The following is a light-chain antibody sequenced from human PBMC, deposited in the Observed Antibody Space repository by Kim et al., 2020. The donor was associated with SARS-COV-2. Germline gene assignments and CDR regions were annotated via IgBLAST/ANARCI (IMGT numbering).Light chain of an antibody. J-gene: IGKJ1*01. CDR1: QSVSGNY. Sequence: EIVLTQSPGTLSLSPGERATLSCGASQSVSGNYLAWYQQKPGQAPRLLIYGASNRATGIPDRFSGSGSGTDFTLTISRLEPEDFAVYYCQQYGASPPWTFGQGTKVDIK. CDR3: QQYGASPPWT. V-gene: IGKV3-20*01. CDR2: GAS.